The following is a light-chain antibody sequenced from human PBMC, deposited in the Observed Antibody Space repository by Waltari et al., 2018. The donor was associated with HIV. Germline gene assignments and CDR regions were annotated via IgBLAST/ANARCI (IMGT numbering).Light chain of an antibody. J-gene: IGLJ2*01. Sequence: QSSLPLPASVSGSPGQSITISCPGTSSDVGGYTEVPWYPQYPGKAPKLMIYGVSNRPSGVSNRFSGSKSGNTASLTISGLQAEDEADYYCSSYTSSSTLVFGGVSKLTVL. CDR1: SSDVGGYTE. CDR3: SSYTSSSTLV. CDR2: GVS. V-gene: IGLV2-14*01.